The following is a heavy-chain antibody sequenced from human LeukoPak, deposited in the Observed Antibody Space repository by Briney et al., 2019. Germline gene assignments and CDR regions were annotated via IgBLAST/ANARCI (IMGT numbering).Heavy chain of an antibody. D-gene: IGHD6-19*01. V-gene: IGHV3-23*01. CDR1: GFTFSNYA. Sequence: HSGGSLRLSCAASGFTFSNYAMRWVRQAPGKGLEWVSGISGSGDSTYYADSVKGRFTISRDNSKNMLYLQMNSLRAEDTAVYYCARRSGIAVAGAFGYWGQGTLVTVSS. J-gene: IGHJ4*02. CDR2: ISGSGDST. CDR3: ARRSGIAVAGAFGY.